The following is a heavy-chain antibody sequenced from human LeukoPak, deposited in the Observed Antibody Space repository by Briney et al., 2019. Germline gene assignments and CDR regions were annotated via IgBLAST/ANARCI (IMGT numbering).Heavy chain of an antibody. Sequence: GESLQISCKCSGYRFTSYWIGWVRQLPGKGLEWMGIVYPGDSDTRYSPSFRDQVTISADKSISTAYLQWSSLKASDTAMYYCVRGSSGYYSYFDYWGQGTLVTVSA. CDR3: VRGSSGYYSYFDY. J-gene: IGHJ4*02. CDR1: GYRFTSYW. V-gene: IGHV5-51*01. CDR2: VYPGDSDT. D-gene: IGHD3-22*01.